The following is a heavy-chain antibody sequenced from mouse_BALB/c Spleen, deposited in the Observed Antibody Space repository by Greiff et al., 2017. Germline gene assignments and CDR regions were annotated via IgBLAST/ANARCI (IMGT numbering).Heavy chain of an antibody. V-gene: IGHV5-17*02. CDR2: ISSGSSTI. CDR3: ARSGTGTGFAY. CDR1: GFTFSSFG. J-gene: IGHJ3*01. Sequence: VVESGGGLVQPGGSRKLSCAASGFTFSSFGMHWVRQAPEKGLEWVAYISSGSSTIYYADTVKGRFTISRDNPKNTLFLQMTSLRSEDTAMYYCARSGTGTGFAYWGQGTLVTVSA. D-gene: IGHD4-1*01.